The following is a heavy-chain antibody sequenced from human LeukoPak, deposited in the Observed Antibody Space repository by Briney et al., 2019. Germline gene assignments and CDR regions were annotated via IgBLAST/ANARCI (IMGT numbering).Heavy chain of an antibody. CDR1: GGSITNSNYY. V-gene: IGHV4-39*01. Sequence: SETLSLTCRVSGGSITNSNYYWGWIRQPPGKGLEWIGSIYYSGSTYYNPSLKSRVTISVDTSKKQFALKVSSVTATDTAVYFCARQGSSTWFDPWGQGTLVTVSS. CDR2: IYYSGST. J-gene: IGHJ5*02. CDR3: ARQGSSTWFDP. D-gene: IGHD2-2*01.